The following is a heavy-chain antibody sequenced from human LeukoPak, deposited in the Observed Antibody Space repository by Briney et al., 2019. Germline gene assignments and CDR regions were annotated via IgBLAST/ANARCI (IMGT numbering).Heavy chain of an antibody. V-gene: IGHV4-34*01. J-gene: IGHJ4*02. CDR3: ARTRYYYNSRSYGAPYYFDY. CDR2: TYHSGST. Sequence: SETLSLTCAVYGGSFSGYYWSWIRQSPGKGLEWIGETYHSGSTNYNSSLKSRVTISLDTSKNQFSLKLSSVTAADTAVYYCARTRYYYNSRSYGAPYYFDYWGQGTLVTVSS. CDR1: GGSFSGYY. D-gene: IGHD3-10*01.